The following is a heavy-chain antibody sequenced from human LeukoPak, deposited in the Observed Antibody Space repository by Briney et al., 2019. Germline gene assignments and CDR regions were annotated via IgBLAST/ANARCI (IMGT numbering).Heavy chain of an antibody. J-gene: IGHJ4*02. V-gene: IGHV1-69*06. D-gene: IGHD3-10*01. Sequence: GASVKVSCKASGGTFSSYAISWVRQAPGQGLEWMGGIIPIFGTANYAQKFQGRVRITADKSTSTAYMELNSLRAEDTAVYYCARRGVISYYFDYWGQGTLVTVSS. CDR3: ARRGVISYYFDY. CDR2: IIPIFGTA. CDR1: GGTFSSYA.